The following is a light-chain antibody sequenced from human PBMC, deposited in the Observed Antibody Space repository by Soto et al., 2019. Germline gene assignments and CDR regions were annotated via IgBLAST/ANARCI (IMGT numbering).Light chain of an antibody. CDR1: QSVTNSY. J-gene: IGKJ1*01. Sequence: EIVLTQSPDTLSLSPGERVTLSCRASQSVTNSYLAWYQQKPGQGPRLLIHGASSRATGTPDRFSGSGSGTDFTLTISRLEPEDFAVYYCQQYGATPGTFGQRTKLDIK. CDR2: GAS. CDR3: QQYGATPGT. V-gene: IGKV3-20*01.